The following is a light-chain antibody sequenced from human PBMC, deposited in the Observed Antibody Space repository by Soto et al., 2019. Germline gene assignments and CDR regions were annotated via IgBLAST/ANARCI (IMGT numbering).Light chain of an antibody. Sequence: QCLLTQPASVSGSPGQSITISCTGTISDVGGYNFVSWYEQHPGKAPKLIIYEVNVRPSGVSDRFSGSKSGNTASLTISGLQADDEADYYCSSYTSSNTLVVFGGGTKVTVL. J-gene: IGLJ2*01. CDR3: SSYTSSNTLVV. V-gene: IGLV2-14*01. CDR1: ISDVGGYNF. CDR2: EVN.